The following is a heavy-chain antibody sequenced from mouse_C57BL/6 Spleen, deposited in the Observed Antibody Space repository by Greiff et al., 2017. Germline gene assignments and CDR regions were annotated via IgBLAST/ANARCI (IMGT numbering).Heavy chain of an antibody. CDR3: ARENGKRFAY. Sequence: VQLQESGPELVKPGASVKISCKASGYAFSSSWMNWVKQRPGKGLEWIGRIYPGDGDTNYNGKFKGKATLTADKSSSTAYMQLSSLTSEDSAVYFCARENGKRFAYWGQGTLVTVSA. D-gene: IGHD2-1*01. J-gene: IGHJ3*01. CDR2: IYPGDGDT. CDR1: GYAFSSSW. V-gene: IGHV1-82*01.